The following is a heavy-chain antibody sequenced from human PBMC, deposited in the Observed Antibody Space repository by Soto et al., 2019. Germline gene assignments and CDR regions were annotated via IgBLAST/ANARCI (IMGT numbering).Heavy chain of an antibody. J-gene: IGHJ4*02. Sequence: QVQLVQSGAEVKKPGASVKVSCKASGYTFTGYYMHWVRQAPGQGLEWMGWINPNSGGTNYAQKFQGRVTMPRDTSISTAYMELSRLRSDDTAVYYCARDFLPYSSSGPQVDYWGQGTLVTVSS. V-gene: IGHV1-2*02. CDR3: ARDFLPYSSSGPQVDY. D-gene: IGHD6-6*01. CDR1: GYTFTGYY. CDR2: INPNSGGT.